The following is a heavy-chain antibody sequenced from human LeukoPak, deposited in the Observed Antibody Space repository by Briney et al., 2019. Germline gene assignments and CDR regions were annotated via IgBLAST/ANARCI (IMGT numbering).Heavy chain of an antibody. CDR1: GYTFTNYY. V-gene: IGHV1-46*01. CDR3: ARVDAEGSGVKYFDY. D-gene: IGHD3-10*01. J-gene: IGHJ4*02. CDR2: INPSGGST. Sequence: ASVKVSCKASGYTFTNYYMHWVRQAPGQGLEWMGIINPSGGSTSYAQKFQGRVTMTRDTSTSTVCMELSSLRSEDTAVYFCARVDAEGSGVKYFDYWGQGTLVTVSS.